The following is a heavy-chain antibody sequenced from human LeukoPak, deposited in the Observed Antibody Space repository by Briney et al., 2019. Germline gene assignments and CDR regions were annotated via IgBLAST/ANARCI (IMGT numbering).Heavy chain of an antibody. CDR3: ARTYSSFDY. CDR2: INNDGSTT. CDR1: GFTFSSYW. Sequence: PGGPLRLSCAVSGFTFSSYWMHWVRQAPGKGLVWVSRINNDGSTTAYADSVKGRFTISRDNTKNTLYLQMNSLRAEDTAVYYCARTYSSFDYWGQGTPVTVSS. J-gene: IGHJ4*02. V-gene: IGHV3-74*01. D-gene: IGHD6-19*01.